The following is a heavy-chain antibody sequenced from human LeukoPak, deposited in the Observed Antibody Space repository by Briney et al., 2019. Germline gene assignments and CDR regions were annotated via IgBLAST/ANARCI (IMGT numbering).Heavy chain of an antibody. CDR1: GGSFSGYY. J-gene: IGHJ4*02. Sequence: PSETLSLTCAVYGGSFSGYYWSWIRQPPGKGLEWIGEINHSGSTNYNPSLKSRVTISVDTSKNQFSLKLSSVTAADTAVYYYARGRTTVTRFDYWGQGTLVTVSS. CDR3: ARGRTTVTRFDY. D-gene: IGHD4-17*01. V-gene: IGHV4-34*01. CDR2: INHSGST.